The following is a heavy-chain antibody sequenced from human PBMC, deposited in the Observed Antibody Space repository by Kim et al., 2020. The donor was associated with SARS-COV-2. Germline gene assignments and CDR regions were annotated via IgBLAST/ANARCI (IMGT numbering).Heavy chain of an antibody. Sequence: GGSLRLSCVASGFTLSSYAISWVRQAPGKGLEWVSSISGSGDITRYADSVRGRFTISRDNSKNTIFLQMNSLRAEDTAVYFCARRDFRSGTSYFGSDVWGLGTTVTVSS. CDR2: ISGSGDIT. V-gene: IGHV3-23*01. CDR1: GFTLSSYA. D-gene: IGHD3-10*01. J-gene: IGHJ6*02. CDR3: ARRDFRSGTSYFGSDV.